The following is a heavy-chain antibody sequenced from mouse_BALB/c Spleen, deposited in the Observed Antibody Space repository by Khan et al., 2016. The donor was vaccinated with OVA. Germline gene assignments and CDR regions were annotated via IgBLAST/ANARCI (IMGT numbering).Heavy chain of an antibody. Sequence: VQLQQSGAELARPGTSVKLSCKASGYTFTRYWMQWIKQRPGQGLELIGAIFPGDDDTRYTQNLKGKATLTADKSSSTAYMQHTSLASEDSAVYYCASHYVHYFDYWGPGTTLTVSS. D-gene: IGHD1-1*02. J-gene: IGHJ2*01. V-gene: IGHV1-87*01. CDR1: GYTFTRYW. CDR2: IFPGDDDT. CDR3: ASHYVHYFDY.